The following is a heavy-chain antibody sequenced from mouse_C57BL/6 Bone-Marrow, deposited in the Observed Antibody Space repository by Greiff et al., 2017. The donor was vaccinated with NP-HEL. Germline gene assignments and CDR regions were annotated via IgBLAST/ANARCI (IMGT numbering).Heavy chain of an antibody. V-gene: IGHV1-69*01. CDR2: IDPSDSYT. CDR3: ARGILPDYYGSRRGYFDV. CDR1: GYTFTSYW. J-gene: IGHJ1*03. Sequence: QVQLQQPGAELVMPGASVKLSCKASGYTFTSYWMHWVKQRPGQGLEWIGEIDPSDSYTNYNQKFKGKSTLTVDKSSSTAYMQLSSLTSEDSAVYYWARGILPDYYGSRRGYFDVWGTGTTVTVSS. D-gene: IGHD1-1*01.